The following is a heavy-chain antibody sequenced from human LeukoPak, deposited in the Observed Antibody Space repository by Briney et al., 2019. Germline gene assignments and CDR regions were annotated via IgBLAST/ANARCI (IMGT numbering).Heavy chain of an antibody. V-gene: IGHV4-34*01. Sequence: PSETLSLTCAVYGGSFSGYYWSWIRQPPGKGLEWIGEINHSGSTNYNPSLKSRVTISVDTSKNQFSLKLSSVTAAGTAVYYCARGGRGWLQSANDYWGQGTLVTVSS. CDR3: ARGGRGWLQSANDY. J-gene: IGHJ4*02. CDR2: INHSGST. CDR1: GGSFSGYY. D-gene: IGHD5-24*01.